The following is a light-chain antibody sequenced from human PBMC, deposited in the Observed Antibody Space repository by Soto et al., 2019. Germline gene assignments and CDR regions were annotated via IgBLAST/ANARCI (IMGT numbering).Light chain of an antibody. V-gene: IGLV2-14*01. CDR3: SSYTRSSTHV. Sequence: QSALTQPASVSGSPGQSITIACTGTSRDVGGYNYVSWYQQHPGKAPKLMIYEVSNRPSGVSNRFSGSKSGNTASLTSAGLQAEDEADYDCSSYTRSSTHVFGTGTKLTVL. J-gene: IGLJ1*01. CDR1: SRDVGGYNY. CDR2: EVS.